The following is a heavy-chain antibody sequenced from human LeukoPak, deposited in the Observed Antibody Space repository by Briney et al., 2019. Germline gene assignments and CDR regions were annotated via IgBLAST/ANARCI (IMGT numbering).Heavy chain of an antibody. V-gene: IGHV1-2*02. CDR1: GYTFTGYY. Sequence: ASVKVSCKASGYTFTGYYMHWVRQAPGQGLEWMGWINPNSGGTNYAQKFQGRVTMTRDTSISTAYMELSRLRSDDTAVYYCAKAPYKWKNWFDPWGQGTLVTVSS. D-gene: IGHD1-20*01. CDR3: AKAPYKWKNWFDP. CDR2: INPNSGGT. J-gene: IGHJ5*01.